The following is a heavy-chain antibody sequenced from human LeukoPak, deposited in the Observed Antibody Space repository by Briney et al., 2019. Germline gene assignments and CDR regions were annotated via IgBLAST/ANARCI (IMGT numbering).Heavy chain of an antibody. D-gene: IGHD1-26*01. J-gene: IGHJ4*02. CDR1: GGSISNYY. V-gene: IGHV4-59*12. CDR3: ATAVGPSGSYFFDY. CDR2: ISYSGNT. Sequence: PSETLSLTCTVSGGSISNYYWTWIRQPPGKGLEWIGFISYSGNTNYNPSLKSRVTISLDTSKNQFSLKLISVTAADTAVYYCATAVGPSGSYFFDYWGREPWSPSPQ.